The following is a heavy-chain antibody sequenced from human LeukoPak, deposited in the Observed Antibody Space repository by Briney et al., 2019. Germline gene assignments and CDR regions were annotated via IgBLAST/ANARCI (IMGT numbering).Heavy chain of an antibody. J-gene: IGHJ4*02. Sequence: GGSLRLSCAASGFTFSNAWMSWVRQAPGKGLEWVGRIKSKTDGGTTDYAAPVKGRFTISRDDSKNTLYLQMNSLKTEDTAVYYCTTRGPDSSGYWYFDYWGQGTLVTVSS. CDR3: TTRGPDSSGYWYFDY. D-gene: IGHD3-22*01. V-gene: IGHV3-15*01. CDR2: IKSKTDGGTT. CDR1: GFTFSNAW.